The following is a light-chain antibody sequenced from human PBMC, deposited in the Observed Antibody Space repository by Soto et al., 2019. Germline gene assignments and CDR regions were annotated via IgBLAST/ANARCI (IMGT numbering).Light chain of an antibody. CDR2: GAS. V-gene: IGKV1-27*01. J-gene: IGKJ1*01. Sequence: DIQMTQSPSSLSASVGDRVTITCRXSQGISDYLAWYQQKPGKVPKLLIYGASTLQSGVPSRFSGSGSGTDFTLTISSLQPEDVATYYCHKYDSAPWTFGPGTKVEIK. CDR1: QGISDY. CDR3: HKYDSAPWT.